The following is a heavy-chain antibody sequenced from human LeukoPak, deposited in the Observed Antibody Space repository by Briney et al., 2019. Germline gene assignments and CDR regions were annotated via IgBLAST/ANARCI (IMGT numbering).Heavy chain of an antibody. CDR2: INPNSGGT. CDR3: ARERRRIAAALDY. Sequence: GASVKVSCKASGYTFTGYYMHWVRQAPGQGLEWMGWINPNSGGTNYAQKFQGWVTMTRDTSISTAYMELSRLRSDDTAVYYCARERRRIAAALDYWGQGTLVTVSS. CDR1: GYTFTGYY. D-gene: IGHD6-13*01. J-gene: IGHJ4*02. V-gene: IGHV1-2*04.